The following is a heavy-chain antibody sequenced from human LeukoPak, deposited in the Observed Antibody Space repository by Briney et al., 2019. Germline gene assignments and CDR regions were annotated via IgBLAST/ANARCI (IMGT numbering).Heavy chain of an antibody. V-gene: IGHV1-8*01. CDR3: ASSFYGDYVAFDI. CDR2: MNPNSGNT. Sequence: ASVKVSCKASGYTFTSYDINWVRQATGQGLEWMGWMNPNSGNTGYAQKFQGRVTMTRNTSISTAYMELSSLRSGDTAVYYCASSFYGDYVAFDIWGQGTMVTVSS. J-gene: IGHJ3*02. D-gene: IGHD4-17*01. CDR1: GYTFTSYD.